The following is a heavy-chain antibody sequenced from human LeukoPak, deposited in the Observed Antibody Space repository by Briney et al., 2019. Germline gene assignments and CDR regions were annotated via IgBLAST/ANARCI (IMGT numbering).Heavy chain of an antibody. CDR3: ARQVNFGVVIMEIGWFDP. D-gene: IGHD3-3*01. J-gene: IGHJ5*02. V-gene: IGHV4-39*01. Sequence: SETLSLTCTVSGGSISSSSYYWGWIRQPPGKGLEWIGSIYYSGSTYYNPSLKSRVTISVDTSKNQFSLKLSSVTAADTAVYYCARQVNFGVVIMEIGWFDPWGQGTLVTVSS. CDR1: GGSISSSSYY. CDR2: IYYSGST.